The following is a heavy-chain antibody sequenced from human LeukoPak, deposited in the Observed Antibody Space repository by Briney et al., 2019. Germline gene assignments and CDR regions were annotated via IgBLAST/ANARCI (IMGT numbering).Heavy chain of an antibody. CDR3: AXDMDTGPDLFDY. CDR1: GYTFTGYY. V-gene: IGHV1-2*02. Sequence: EASVRXSCKASGYTFTGYYLHWVRQAPGQGLEWMGWINPNSGDTDYAQSFQGRVTITRDTSISTAYLDLSRLRSEDTAVYDCAXDMDTGPDLFDYWGQGTLVTVSS. D-gene: IGHD5-18*01. CDR2: INPNSGDT. J-gene: IGHJ4*02.